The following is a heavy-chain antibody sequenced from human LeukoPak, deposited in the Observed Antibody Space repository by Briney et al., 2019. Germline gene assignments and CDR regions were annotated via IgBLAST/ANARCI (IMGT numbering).Heavy chain of an antibody. J-gene: IGHJ4*02. CDR1: GFTFSSYV. V-gene: IGHV3-23*01. CDR2: ISDNGGST. CDR3: AKGKGTSAGSFDY. D-gene: IGHD3-10*01. Sequence: PGGSLRLSCAASGFTFSSYVVNWVRQAGKGLEWVSAISDNGGSTYYADSLKGRFTISRDNSKNTLYLQMNSLRAEDTAVYYCAKGKGTSAGSFDYWGQGTRVTVSS.